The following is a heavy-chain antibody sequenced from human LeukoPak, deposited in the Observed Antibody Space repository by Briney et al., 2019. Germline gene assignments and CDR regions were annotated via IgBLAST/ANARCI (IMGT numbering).Heavy chain of an antibody. J-gene: IGHJ4*02. V-gene: IGHV4-59*12. CDR1: GGSMTSYY. Sequence: PSETLSLTCGVSGGSMTSYYWSWIRQAPGKGLEWIGYISASVSTNYNPSLGSRLTISMDASKNQFSLSLTSVTAADTAVYYCASGYTNWWPLDYWGQGARVIVSS. CDR2: ISASVST. D-gene: IGHD2-8*02. CDR3: ASGYTNWWPLDY.